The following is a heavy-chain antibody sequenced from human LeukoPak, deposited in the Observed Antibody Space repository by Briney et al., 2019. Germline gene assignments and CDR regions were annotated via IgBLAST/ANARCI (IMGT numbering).Heavy chain of an antibody. CDR3: ARRRIFGVVIINYYFDY. CDR2: IYYSGST. CDR1: GGSISSYY. V-gene: IGHV4-59*12. D-gene: IGHD3-3*01. J-gene: IGHJ4*02. Sequence: SETLSLTCTVSGGSISSYYWSWIRQPPGKGLEWIGYIYYSGSTNYNPSLKSRVTISVDTSKNQFSLKLSSVTAADTAVYYCARRRIFGVVIINYYFDYWGQGTLVTVSS.